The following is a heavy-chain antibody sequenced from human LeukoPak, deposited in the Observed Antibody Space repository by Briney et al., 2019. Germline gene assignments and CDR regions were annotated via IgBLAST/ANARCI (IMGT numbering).Heavy chain of an antibody. CDR1: GFTFSSYG. CDR2: ISYDGSNK. J-gene: IGHJ4*02. Sequence: GRSLRLSCAASGFTFSSYGMHWVRQAPGKGLEWVAVISYDGSNKYYADSVKGRFTISRDNAKNSLYLQMNSLRAEDTAVYYCARDRWDVSDYWGQGTLVTVSS. D-gene: IGHD1-26*01. V-gene: IGHV3-30*03. CDR3: ARDRWDVSDY.